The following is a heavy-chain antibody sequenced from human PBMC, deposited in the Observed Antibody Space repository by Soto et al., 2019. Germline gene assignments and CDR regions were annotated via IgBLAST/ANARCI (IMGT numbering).Heavy chain of an antibody. CDR2: ISAYNGNT. V-gene: IGHV1-18*01. D-gene: IGHD1-7*01. CDR1: GYTFTSYG. Sequence: AAVKVSCKASGYTFTSYGISWVRQAPGQGLEWMGWISAYNGNTNYAQKLQGRVTMTTDTSTSTAYMELRSLRSDDTAVYYCAREGLGGTTGVLAYCGQGTLVSVSS. J-gene: IGHJ4*02. CDR3: AREGLGGTTGVLAY.